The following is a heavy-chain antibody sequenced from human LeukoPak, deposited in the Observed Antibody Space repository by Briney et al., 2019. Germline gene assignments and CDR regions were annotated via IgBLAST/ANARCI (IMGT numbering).Heavy chain of an antibody. CDR2: IYSGGST. J-gene: IGHJ6*02. D-gene: IGHD2-15*01. CDR1: GFTVSSNY. Sequence: GGSLRLSCAASGFTVSSNYMSWVRQAPGKGLEWVSVIYSGGSTYYADSVKGRFTISRDNSKNTLYLQMNSLRAEDTAVYYCASPVVAHEYYYYGMDVWGQGTTVTVSS. CDR3: ASPVVAHEYYYYGMDV. V-gene: IGHV3-66*01.